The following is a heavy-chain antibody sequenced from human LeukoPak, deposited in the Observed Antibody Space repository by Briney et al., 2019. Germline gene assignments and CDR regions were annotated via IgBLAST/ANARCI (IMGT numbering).Heavy chain of an antibody. V-gene: IGHV3-21*01. CDR3: AKEEPYDSSGSLDY. CDR2: ISGSSSYI. CDR1: GFTFSTYN. Sequence: GGSLRLSCAASGFTFSTYNMNWVRQAPGKGLEWVSSISGSSSYIYYADSVKGRFTISRDNSKNTLYLQMNSLRAEDTAVYYCAKEEPYDSSGSLDYWGQGTLVTVSS. D-gene: IGHD3-22*01. J-gene: IGHJ4*02.